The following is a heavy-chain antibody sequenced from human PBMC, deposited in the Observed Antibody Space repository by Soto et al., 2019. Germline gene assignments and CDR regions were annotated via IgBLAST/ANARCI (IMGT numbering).Heavy chain of an antibody. CDR1: GGSISRYF. CDR3: ARSLRNDIFDY. Sequence: SETLSLTCTVSGGSISRYFWGWIRQPPGKGLELIGYIYYSGSTNYHPSLKSRVTISVDTSKNQFSLKLNSVTAADTAVYFCARSLRNDIFDYWGQGILVTVSS. D-gene: IGHD3-22*01. CDR2: IYYSGST. J-gene: IGHJ4*02. V-gene: IGHV4-59*01.